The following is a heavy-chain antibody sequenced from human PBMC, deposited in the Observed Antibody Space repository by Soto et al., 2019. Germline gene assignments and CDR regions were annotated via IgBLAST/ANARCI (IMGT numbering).Heavy chain of an antibody. V-gene: IGHV2-26*01. J-gene: IGHJ3*02. CDR2: IFSNDEK. Sequence: QVTLKESGPVLVKPTEPLTLTCTVSGFSLSNARMGVSWIRQPPGKALEWLAHIFSNDEKSYSTSLKSRLTISKDTPKSQVVLTMTNMDPVDTATYYCARIRSGSKDDSPFDIWGQGTMVTVSS. CDR1: GFSLSNARMG. CDR3: ARIRSGSKDDSPFDI. D-gene: IGHD3-3*01.